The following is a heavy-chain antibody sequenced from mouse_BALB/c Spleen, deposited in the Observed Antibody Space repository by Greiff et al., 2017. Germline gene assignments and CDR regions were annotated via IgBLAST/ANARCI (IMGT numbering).Heavy chain of an antibody. CDR3: ARDYYGCDGAWFAY. CDR1: GFNIKDTY. CDR2: IDPANGNT. J-gene: IGHJ3*01. D-gene: IGHD2-2*01. V-gene: IGHV14-3*02. Sequence: VQLKQSGAELVKPGASVKLSCTASGFNIKDTYMHWVKQRPEQGLEWIGRIDPANGNTKYDPKFQGKATITADTSSNTAYLQLSSLTSEDTAVYYCARDYYGCDGAWFAYWGQGTLVTVSA.